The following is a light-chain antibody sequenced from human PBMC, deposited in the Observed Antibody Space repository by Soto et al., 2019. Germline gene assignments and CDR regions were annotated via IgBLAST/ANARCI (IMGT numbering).Light chain of an antibody. CDR2: DVS. V-gene: IGLV2-23*02. CDR1: SSDVGSYNL. CDR3: CPYAGSTWGYV. J-gene: IGLJ1*01. Sequence: QSVLTQPASVSGSPGQSITISCTGTSSDVGSYNLVSWYQQHPGKAPKLMIYDVSQWPSGVSNRFSGSKSGYTASLTIPGLQAEDEADYYCCPYAGSTWGYVFGTGTKVTVL.